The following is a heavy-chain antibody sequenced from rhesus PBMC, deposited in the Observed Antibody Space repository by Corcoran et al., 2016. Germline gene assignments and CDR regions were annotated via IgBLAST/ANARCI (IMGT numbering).Heavy chain of an antibody. J-gene: IGHJ5-2*02. D-gene: IGHD6-43*01. CDR3: TSYSSSGPDV. Sequence: EVQLVESGGGLVQPGGSLRLSCAASGFTFSSYGMSWVRPAPGKGREWVSTISSASSYIYDADYVKGRLTISRDNAKNALSLQMNSLRAEDTAVYYCTSYSSSGPDVWGRGVLVTVSS. V-gene: IGHV3S16*01. CDR1: GFTFSSYG. CDR2: ISSASSYI.